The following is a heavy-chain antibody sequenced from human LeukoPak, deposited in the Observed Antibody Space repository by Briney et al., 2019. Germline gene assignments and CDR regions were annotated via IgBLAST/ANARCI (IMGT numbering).Heavy chain of an antibody. D-gene: IGHD6-19*01. CDR2: IKSKTDGGTT. Sequence: GGSLRLSCAASGFTFSNAWMSWVRQAPGKGLEWVGRIKSKTDGGTTDYAAPVKGRFTISRDDSKNTLYLQMNSLKTEDTAVYYCTTGRGDSSGWYSGDTLDYWGQGTLVTVSS. V-gene: IGHV3-15*01. CDR3: TTGRGDSSGWYSGDTLDY. J-gene: IGHJ4*02. CDR1: GFTFSNAW.